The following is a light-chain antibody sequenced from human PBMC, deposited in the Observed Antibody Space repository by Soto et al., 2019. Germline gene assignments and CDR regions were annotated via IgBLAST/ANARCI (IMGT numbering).Light chain of an antibody. CDR3: QQYHHWPVT. J-gene: IGKJ4*01. V-gene: IGKV3-15*01. Sequence: EIVMTQSPATLSVSPGERVTLSCRASQSVTRNLAWYQHTPGQSPRLLIPAASSGATGLPSRFSGSGSGTDFTLTISSLQSEDAAVYYCQQYHHWPVTFGGGTKVEIK. CDR2: AAS. CDR1: QSVTRN.